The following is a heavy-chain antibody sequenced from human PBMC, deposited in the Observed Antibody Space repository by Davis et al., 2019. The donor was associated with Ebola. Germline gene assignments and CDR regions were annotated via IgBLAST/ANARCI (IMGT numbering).Heavy chain of an antibody. CDR3: AGNYAKSAFDM. D-gene: IGHD1-7*01. CDR1: GFTFSNYD. V-gene: IGHV3-30*03. Sequence: GESLKISCAASGFTFSNYDMHWARQAPGKGLEWVAVISYDGSHKFYADSVKDRFTVSRDDSKNTLYLQMNSLRVDDTALYYCAGNYAKSAFDMWGPGTMVTGSS. J-gene: IGHJ3*02. CDR2: ISYDGSHK.